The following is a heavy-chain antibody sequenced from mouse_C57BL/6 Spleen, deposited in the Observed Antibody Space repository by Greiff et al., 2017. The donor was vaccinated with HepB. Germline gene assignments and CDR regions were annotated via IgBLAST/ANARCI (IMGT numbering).Heavy chain of an antibody. J-gene: IGHJ4*01. Sequence: QVQLQQPGAELVKPGASVKLSCKASGYTFTSYWMHWVNQRPGRGLEWIGRIEPNSGGTKYNEKFKRKATLTVDKPSSTAYMQLSSLTSEDSAVYDCARYKLGYAMDYWGQVTSFTVSS. CDR3: ARYKLGYAMDY. CDR2: IEPNSGGT. CDR1: GYTFTSYW. V-gene: IGHV1-72*01. D-gene: IGHD4-1*01.